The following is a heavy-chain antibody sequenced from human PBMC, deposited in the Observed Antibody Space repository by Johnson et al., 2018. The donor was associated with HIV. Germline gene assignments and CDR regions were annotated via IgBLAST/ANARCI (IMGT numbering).Heavy chain of an antibody. CDR3: ASRGREIVAAGILGAFDI. CDR1: GFSFSDYY. J-gene: IGHJ3*02. V-gene: IGHV3-66*02. CDR2: IYSGGTT. D-gene: IGHD6-13*01. Sequence: VQLVESGGGLVQPGGSLRLSCAASGFSFSDYYMTWIRQAPGKGLEWVSVIYSGGTTWYADSVKGRFTISRDNSRDTVHLQMNSLRSEDTAVYYCASRGREIVAAGILGAFDIWGQGTMVTVSS.